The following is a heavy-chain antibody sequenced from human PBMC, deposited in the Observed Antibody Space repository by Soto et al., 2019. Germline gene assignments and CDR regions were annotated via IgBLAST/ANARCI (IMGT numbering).Heavy chain of an antibody. CDR2: IYHSGST. CDR1: GGSISSGGYS. D-gene: IGHD3-22*01. J-gene: IGHJ4*02. Sequence: SETLSLTCAVSGGSISSGGYSWSWIRQPLGKGLEWIGYIYHSGSTYYNPSLKSRVTISVDRSKNQFSLKLSSVTAADTAVYYCARGKDSSGYPGLLFDYWGQGTLVTVSS. V-gene: IGHV4-30-2*01. CDR3: ARGKDSSGYPGLLFDY.